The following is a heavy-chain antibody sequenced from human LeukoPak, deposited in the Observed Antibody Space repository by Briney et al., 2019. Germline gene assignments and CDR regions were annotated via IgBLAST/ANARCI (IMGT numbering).Heavy chain of an antibody. CDR3: ARAQSEVGGYYPEYFRH. CDR2: IKSDGKT. Sequence: PGGSLRLSCEASGFTFSRYWMHWVRQAPGKGLVWVSRIKSDGKTNYADSVKGRFTISRDNAKNTVSLQMDSLRAEDTGAYYCARAQSEVGGYYPEYFRHWGQGTLVTVSS. J-gene: IGHJ1*01. V-gene: IGHV3-74*01. CDR1: GFTFSRYW. D-gene: IGHD3-22*01.